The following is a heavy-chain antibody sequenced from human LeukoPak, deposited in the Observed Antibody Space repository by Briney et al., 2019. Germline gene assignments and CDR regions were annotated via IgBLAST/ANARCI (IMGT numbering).Heavy chain of an antibody. CDR3: AREGGYSYGRSLDRLYYYYYYGMDV. CDR1: GGSFSGYY. V-gene: IGHV4-34*01. CDR2: INHSGGT. Sequence: SETLSLTCAVYGGSFSGYYRSWIRQPPGKGLEWIGEINHSGGTNYNPSLKSRVTISVDTSKNQFSLKLSSVTAADTAVYYCAREGGYSYGRSLDRLYYYYYYGMDVWGQGTTVTVSS. D-gene: IGHD5-18*01. J-gene: IGHJ6*02.